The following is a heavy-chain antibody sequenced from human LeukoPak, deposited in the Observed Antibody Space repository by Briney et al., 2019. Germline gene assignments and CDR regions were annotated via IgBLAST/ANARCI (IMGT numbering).Heavy chain of an antibody. CDR1: GYTFTGYY. D-gene: IGHD6-19*01. CDR2: INPNSGGT. CDR3: ASSSGWYHDAFDY. J-gene: IGHJ4*02. Sequence: ASVKVSCKASGYTFTGYYMHWVRQAPGQGLEWMGWINPNSGGTNYAQKFQGRVTMTRHTSISTAYMELSRLRSDDTAVYYCASSSGWYHDAFDYWGQGTLVTVSS. V-gene: IGHV1-2*02.